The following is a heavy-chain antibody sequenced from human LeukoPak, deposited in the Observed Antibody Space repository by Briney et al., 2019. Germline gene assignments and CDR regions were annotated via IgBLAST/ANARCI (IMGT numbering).Heavy chain of an antibody. CDR1: GGSISSYY. J-gene: IGHJ6*03. V-gene: IGHV4-4*09. CDR2: IYTSGST. Sequence: SETLSLTCTVSGGSISSYYWSWIRQPPGKGLEWIGYIYTSGSTNYNPSLKSRVTISVDTSKNQFSLKLSSVTAADTAVYYCARGQKRGAGSIAARPYYMDVWGKGTTVTVSS. CDR3: ARGQKRGAGSIAARPYYMDV. D-gene: IGHD6-6*01.